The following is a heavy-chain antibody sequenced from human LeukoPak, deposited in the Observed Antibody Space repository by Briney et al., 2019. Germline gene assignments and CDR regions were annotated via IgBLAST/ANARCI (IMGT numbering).Heavy chain of an antibody. J-gene: IGHJ6*03. CDR3: ARDHLDCSSTNCYYYYYYYMDV. V-gene: IGHV3-11*04. D-gene: IGHD2-2*01. CDR1: EFTFSDYY. CDR2: ISYSGDTI. Sequence: PGGSLRLSCAASEFTFSDYYMSWIRQAPGKGLEWVSYISYSGDTIYYADSVKGRFTVSRDNAKNSLYLQMNSLRAEDTAVYYCARDHLDCSSTNCYYYYYYYMDVWGKGTTVTVSS.